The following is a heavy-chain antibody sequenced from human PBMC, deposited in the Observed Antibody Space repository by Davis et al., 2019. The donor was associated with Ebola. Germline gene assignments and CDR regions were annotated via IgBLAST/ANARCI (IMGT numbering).Heavy chain of an antibody. D-gene: IGHD5-12*01. CDR1: GGTISSGGYY. CDR2: LHHSGST. J-gene: IGHJ4*02. V-gene: IGHV4-39*01. CDR3: ASGGYSGYDGYFDD. Sequence: SETLSLTCTVSGGTISSGGYYWGWIRQPPGKWLQWTGSLHHSGSTYYSPSLKSRVTISVDTSKNQFSLKLTSVTAADTALYYCASGGYSGYDGYFDDWGQGTLVTVSS.